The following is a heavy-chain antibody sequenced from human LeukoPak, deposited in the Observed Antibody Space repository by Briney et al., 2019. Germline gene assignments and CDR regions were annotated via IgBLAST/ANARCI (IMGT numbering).Heavy chain of an antibody. D-gene: IGHD6-13*01. CDR2: INHSGST. J-gene: IGHJ4*02. Sequence: SETLSLTCTVSGGSISSSSYYWSWTRQPPGKGLEWIGEINHSGSTNYNPSLKSRVTISVDTSKNQFSLKLSSVTAADTAAYYCARGRVGPGGLVAAAGAPRVDYWGQGTLVTVSS. CDR3: ARGRVGPGGLVAAAGAPRVDY. V-gene: IGHV4-39*07. CDR1: GGSISSSSYY.